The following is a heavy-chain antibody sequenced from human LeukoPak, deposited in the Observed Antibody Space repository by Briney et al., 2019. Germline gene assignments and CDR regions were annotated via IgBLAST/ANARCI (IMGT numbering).Heavy chain of an antibody. Sequence: SETLSLTCTVSGGSLSSYYWSWIRQPPGKGLEWIGYIYYSGSTNYNPSLKSRVTISVDTSKNQFSLKLSSVTAADTAVYYCAREDGGYCSSTSCHRNYYYYYYMDVWGKGTTVTISS. CDR2: IYYSGST. CDR3: AREDGGYCSSTSCHRNYYYYYYMDV. J-gene: IGHJ6*03. D-gene: IGHD2-2*03. CDR1: GGSLSSYY. V-gene: IGHV4-59*12.